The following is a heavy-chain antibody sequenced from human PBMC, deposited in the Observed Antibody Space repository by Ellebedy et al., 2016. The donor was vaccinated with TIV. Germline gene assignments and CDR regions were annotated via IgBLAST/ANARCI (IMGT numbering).Heavy chain of an antibody. V-gene: IGHV4-39*01. CDR2: IFSSGST. Sequence: MPSETLSLTCTVSGDSITTSGYHWGWVRQPPGKGLEWIGSIFSSGSTYYNPSLRSRATISLDTSKSQFSLRLNSVTAADKAVYFCARPSHGGIIHYWGQGSLVTVSS. D-gene: IGHD1-14*01. CDR3: ARPSHGGIIHY. J-gene: IGHJ4*02. CDR1: GDSITTSGYH.